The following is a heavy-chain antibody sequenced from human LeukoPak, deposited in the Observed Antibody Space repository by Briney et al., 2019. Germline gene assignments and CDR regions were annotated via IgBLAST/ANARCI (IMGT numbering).Heavy chain of an antibody. V-gene: IGHV3-30*02. CDR2: IRYDGGNK. Sequence: GGSLRLSCVASGFTFSTYGMHWVRQAPRRGREWVAFIRYDGGNKHYADSAKGRCTLSRDNSKNTMYLQMSSLRADDTAVYYCARDGFDWLCDAFDIWGQGKTVTVSS. J-gene: IGHJ3*02. D-gene: IGHD3-9*01. CDR1: GFTFSTYG. CDR3: ARDGFDWLCDAFDI.